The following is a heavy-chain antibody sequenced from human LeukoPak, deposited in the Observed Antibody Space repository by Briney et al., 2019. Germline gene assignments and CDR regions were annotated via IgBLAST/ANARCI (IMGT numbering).Heavy chain of an antibody. J-gene: IGHJ4*02. CDR3: ARDRAPATPASFSD. V-gene: IGHV3-21*01. D-gene: IGHD1-26*01. CDR2: ISSSSSYI. CDR1: GFTFSSYS. Sequence: GGSLRLSCAASGFTFSSYSMNWVRQAPGKGLEWVSSISSSSSYIYYADSVKGRFTISRDNAKNSLYLQMNSLRAEDTAVYYCARDRAPATPASFSDWGQGTLVTVSS.